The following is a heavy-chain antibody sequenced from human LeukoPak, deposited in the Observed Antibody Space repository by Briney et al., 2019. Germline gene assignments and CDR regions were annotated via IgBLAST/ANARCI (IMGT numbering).Heavy chain of an antibody. Sequence: PSETLSLTCTVPVGSMSSYYWSWIWQPVGKGLEWIWRIYTSGSTNYTPSLKSRVTMSVDTSKHQFSLKLSSVTAADTAVYYCATGDYYDSSCYYYWGQGTLVTVSS. J-gene: IGHJ4*02. CDR3: ATGDYYDSSCYYY. V-gene: IGHV4-4*07. D-gene: IGHD3-22*01. CDR1: VGSMSSYY. CDR2: IYTSGST.